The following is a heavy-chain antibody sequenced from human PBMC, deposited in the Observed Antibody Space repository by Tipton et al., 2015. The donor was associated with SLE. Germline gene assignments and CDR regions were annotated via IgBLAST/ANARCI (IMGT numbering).Heavy chain of an antibody. D-gene: IGHD5-18*01. CDR3: ARKKVDTAMVFDY. CDR1: GFTFSSYA. J-gene: IGHJ4*02. CDR2: ISGSGGST. Sequence: SLRLSCAASGFTFSSYAMSWVRQAPGKGLEWVSAISGSGGSTYYADSVKGRFTISRDNSKNTLYLQMNSLRAEDTAVYYCARKKVDTAMVFDYWGQGTLVTVSS. V-gene: IGHV3-23*01.